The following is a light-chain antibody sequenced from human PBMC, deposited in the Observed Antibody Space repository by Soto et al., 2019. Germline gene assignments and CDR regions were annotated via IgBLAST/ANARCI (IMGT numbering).Light chain of an antibody. CDR2: WAS. J-gene: IGKJ5*01. V-gene: IGKV4-1*01. CDR1: QSVFFSSTNKNY. CDR3: QQYYGTPIT. Sequence: DIVMTQSPDSLAVSLGERATINCKSSQSVFFSSTNKNYLAWYQQKPGQPPRLLVYWASTRESGVPDRFSGSGSGTDFTLTISSLQAEDVAVYYCQQYYGTPITFGQGTRLEI.